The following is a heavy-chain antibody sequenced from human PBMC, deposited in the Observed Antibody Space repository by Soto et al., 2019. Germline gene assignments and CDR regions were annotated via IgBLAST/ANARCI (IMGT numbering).Heavy chain of an antibody. D-gene: IGHD1-26*01. J-gene: IGHJ6*02. CDR3: VHSGGSSQCYYYYSLDV. Sequence: QITLKASTPALVKPTQTLTLTCSFSGFSLSTSAVGVGWIRQPPAKALEWLALIYWDGDKRYRPSLKSRLTITKDSAKNQVVRTMTNMDPVVTATYFCVHSGGSSQCYYYYSLDVWGRGTTVTVSS. CDR1: GFSLSTSAVG. CDR2: IYWDGDK. V-gene: IGHV2-5*02.